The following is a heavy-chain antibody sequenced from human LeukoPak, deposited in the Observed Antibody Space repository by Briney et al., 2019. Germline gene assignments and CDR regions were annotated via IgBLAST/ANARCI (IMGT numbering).Heavy chain of an antibody. D-gene: IGHD2-2*01. V-gene: IGHV3-74*01. Sequence: GGSLRLSCAASGFTFSSYWMHWVRQAPGKGLVWVSRINSDGSSTSYADSVKGRFTISRDNAKNTLYLQMNSLRAEDTAVYYCTRGYCSSTSCPKAYYFDYWGQGTLVTVSS. CDR1: GFTFSSYW. J-gene: IGHJ4*02. CDR3: TRGYCSSTSCPKAYYFDY. CDR2: INSDGSST.